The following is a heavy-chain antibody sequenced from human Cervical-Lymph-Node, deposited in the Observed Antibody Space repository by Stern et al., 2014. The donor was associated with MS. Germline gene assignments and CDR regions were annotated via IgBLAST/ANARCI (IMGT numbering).Heavy chain of an antibody. D-gene: IGHD2-2*01. J-gene: IGHJ6*02. Sequence: VQLVQSGAEVRQPGSSVNVTCKASGGTFRNFAVNWVRQAPGQGLEWVGGIIPVFGRPTYAQQCQGRVTIISDESTNTVYVELSSLTTDDTATYFCASAHPATRRGYKGMNVWGQGTTIAVSS. CDR3: ASAHPATRRGYKGMNV. CDR1: GGTFRNFA. V-gene: IGHV1-69*05. CDR2: IIPVFGRP.